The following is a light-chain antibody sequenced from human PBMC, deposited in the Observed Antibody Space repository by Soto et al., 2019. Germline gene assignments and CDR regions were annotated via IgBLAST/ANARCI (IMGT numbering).Light chain of an antibody. J-gene: IGLJ2*01. CDR1: SSTIGDFNS. Sequence: QSALTQPPSASGSPGQSVTISCTGTSSTIGDFNSVSWYQHHPDKAPKLVIYEVNKRPSGVPDRFSGSKSGNTASLTVSGLQAEDEADYYCSSYAGSNCLFGGGNKLTVL. CDR3: SSYAGSNCL. V-gene: IGLV2-8*01. CDR2: EVN.